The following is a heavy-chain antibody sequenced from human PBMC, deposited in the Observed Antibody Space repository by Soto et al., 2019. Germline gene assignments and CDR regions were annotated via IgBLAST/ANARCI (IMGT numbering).Heavy chain of an antibody. CDR3: VKGVHLSLQERLDS. J-gene: IGHJ4*02. D-gene: IGHD1-1*01. Sequence: VQLVESGGGLVEPGRSLRLSCTGSGFSFDDYAFHWVRQRPGKGLEWVSGLNGNGDNIAYADSVRGRFTISRDNGKNSLYLQMNGLRPDDTAFYYCVKGVHLSLQERLDSWGQGTLVTVSS. V-gene: IGHV3-9*01. CDR2: LNGNGDNI. CDR1: GFSFDDYA.